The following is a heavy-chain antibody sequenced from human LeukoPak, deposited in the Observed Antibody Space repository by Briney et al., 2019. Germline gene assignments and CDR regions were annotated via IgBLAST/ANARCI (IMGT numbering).Heavy chain of an antibody. CDR1: GFTFSSYA. CDR2: ISSNGGST. V-gene: IGHV3-64*01. Sequence: GGSLRLSCAASGFTFSSYAMHWVRQAPGKGLEYVSAISSNGGSTYYANSVKGRFTIPRDNSKNTLYLQMGSLRAEDMAVYYCARDGGIAVAGPSTYFDYWGQGTLVTVSS. D-gene: IGHD6-19*01. CDR3: ARDGGIAVAGPSTYFDY. J-gene: IGHJ4*02.